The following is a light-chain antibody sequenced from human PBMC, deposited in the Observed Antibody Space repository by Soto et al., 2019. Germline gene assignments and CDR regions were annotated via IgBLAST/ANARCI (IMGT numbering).Light chain of an antibody. Sequence: QSVLTQPPSVSAAPGQKVTISCSGSSSNIGRNYVSWYQHLPGTAPKLLIYDADKRPSGIPDRFSGYKSGASATLGITGLQTGGEADYYCGAWDSSLTTYAFGTGTKV. J-gene: IGLJ1*01. CDR3: GAWDSSLTTYA. CDR1: SSNIGRNY. V-gene: IGLV1-51*01. CDR2: DAD.